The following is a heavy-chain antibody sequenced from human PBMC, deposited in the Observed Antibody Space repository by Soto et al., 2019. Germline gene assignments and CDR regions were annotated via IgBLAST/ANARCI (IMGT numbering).Heavy chain of an antibody. D-gene: IGHD3-9*01. V-gene: IGHV3-30-3*01. CDR2: ISFEGNDK. J-gene: IGHJ4*02. CDR1: GFSFSSYA. CDR3: ARDRYLDSYAFDS. Sequence: GGPLRLSCAASGFSFSSYAMHWVRQAPGKGLEWVSVISFEGNDKYYADSVKGRFTISRDENENTLYLQMNSLRPEDTAVYYCARDRYLDSYAFDSWGQGTLVTVSS.